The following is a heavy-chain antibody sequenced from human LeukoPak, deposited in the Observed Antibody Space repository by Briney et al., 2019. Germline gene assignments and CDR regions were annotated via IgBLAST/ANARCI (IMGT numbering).Heavy chain of an antibody. CDR1: GGSISSYY. V-gene: IGHV4-59*12. D-gene: IGHD4-23*01. CDR2: IYYSGST. Sequence: SETLSLTCTVSGGSISSYYWSWIRQPPGKGLEWIGYIYYSGSTNYNPSLKSRVTISVDTSKNQFSLKLSSVTAADTAVYYCARDSTLRWPFDYWGQGTLVTVSS. CDR3: ARDSTLRWPFDY. J-gene: IGHJ4*02.